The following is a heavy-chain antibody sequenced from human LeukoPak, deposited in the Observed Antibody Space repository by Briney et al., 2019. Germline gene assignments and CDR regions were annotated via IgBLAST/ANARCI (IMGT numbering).Heavy chain of an antibody. Sequence: PGGSLRLSCVASGFTFTNHWMIWVRQAPGKGLEWVANIREDGGHTNYVDSVKGRFTISRDNDKNSLFLQMDGLRVDDRAVYYCARAHYYDSSGLDLWGQGTLVSVSS. CDR1: GFTFTNHW. CDR2: IREDGGHT. D-gene: IGHD3-22*01. CDR3: ARAHYYDSSGLDL. J-gene: IGHJ4*02. V-gene: IGHV3-7*01.